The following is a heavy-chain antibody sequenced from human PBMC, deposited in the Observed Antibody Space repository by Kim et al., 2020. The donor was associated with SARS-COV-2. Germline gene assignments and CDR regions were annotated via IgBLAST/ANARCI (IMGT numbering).Heavy chain of an antibody. CDR1: GFTFSSYG. CDR2: ISYDGSNK. V-gene: IGHV3-30*18. D-gene: IGHD6-19*01. Sequence: GGSLRLSCAASGFTFSSYGMHWVRQAPGKGLEWVAVISYDGSNKYYADSVKGRFTISRDNSKNTLYPQMNSLRAEDTAVYYCAKVDSSGNKRDYWGQGTLVTVSS. J-gene: IGHJ4*02. CDR3: AKVDSSGNKRDY.